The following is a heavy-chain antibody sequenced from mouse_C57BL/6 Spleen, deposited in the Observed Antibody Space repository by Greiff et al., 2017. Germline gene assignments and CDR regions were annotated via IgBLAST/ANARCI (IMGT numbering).Heavy chain of an antibody. Sequence: QVQLQQPGAELVKPGASVKMSCKASGYTFTSYWITWVKQRPGQGLEWIGDIYPGSGSTNYNEKFKSKATLTVDTSSSTAYMQLSSLTSEDSAVYYGAREPHYGSSYEAMDYWGQGTSVTVSS. CDR1: GYTFTSYW. J-gene: IGHJ4*01. CDR3: AREPHYGSSYEAMDY. D-gene: IGHD1-1*01. CDR2: IYPGSGST. V-gene: IGHV1-55*01.